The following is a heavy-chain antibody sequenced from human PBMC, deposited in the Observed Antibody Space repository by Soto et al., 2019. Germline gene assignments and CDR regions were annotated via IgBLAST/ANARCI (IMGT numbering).Heavy chain of an antibody. Sequence: QVQLMESGGSVLQPGRSLRLSCAASGFTFSSYGMHWVRQAPGKGLEWVTXISNDGSIQYYGDSVKGRFTVSRDNSKNTLFLEMNSLTAEDTATYYCAKDRRDSSGTCSRCFGMDVWGQGTTVTVSS. CDR2: ISNDGSIQ. CDR1: GFTFSSYG. CDR3: AKDRRDSSGTCSRCFGMDV. D-gene: IGHD3-22*01. V-gene: IGHV3-30*18. J-gene: IGHJ6*02.